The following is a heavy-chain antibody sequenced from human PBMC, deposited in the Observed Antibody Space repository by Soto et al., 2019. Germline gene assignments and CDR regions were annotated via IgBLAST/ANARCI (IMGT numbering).Heavy chain of an antibody. V-gene: IGHV3-48*04. CDR3: ARDKDWAFDY. CDR1: GFTFSSYS. J-gene: IGHJ4*02. D-gene: IGHD3-9*01. CDR2: IFASSTTI. Sequence: HPGGSLRLSCVASGFTFSSYSMVWVRQAPGKGLEWVSYIFASSTTIYYADSVKGRFTVSRDNAQKSLFLQMNSLRAEDTAVYYCARDKDWAFDYWGQGTLVTVSS.